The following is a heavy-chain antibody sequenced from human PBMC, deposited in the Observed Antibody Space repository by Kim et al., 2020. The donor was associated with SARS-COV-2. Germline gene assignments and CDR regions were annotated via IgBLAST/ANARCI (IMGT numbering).Heavy chain of an antibody. Sequence: GESLKISCAASGFTFSSDWMHWVRQAPGKGLVWVSRINSDGSSTSYADSVKGRFTISRDNAKNTLYLQMNSLRAEDTAVYYCARDGSGGRQYYYYGMDVWGQGTTVTSP. D-gene: IGHD2-15*01. CDR3: ARDGSGGRQYYYYGMDV. J-gene: IGHJ6*02. CDR2: INSDGSST. CDR1: GFTFSSDW. V-gene: IGHV3-74*01.